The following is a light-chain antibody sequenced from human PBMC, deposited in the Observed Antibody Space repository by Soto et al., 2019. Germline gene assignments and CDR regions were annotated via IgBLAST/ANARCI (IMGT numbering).Light chain of an antibody. CDR3: QTWGTGIHGV. CDR2: LNSDGSH. CDR1: SGHSSYA. V-gene: IGLV4-69*01. J-gene: IGLJ3*02. Sequence: QSVLTQSPSASASLGASVKLTCTLSSGHSSYAIAWHQQQPEKGPRYLMKLNSDGSHSKGYGIPDRFSGSSSGAERYLTISSLQSEDEADYYCQTWGTGIHGVFGGGTKLTVL.